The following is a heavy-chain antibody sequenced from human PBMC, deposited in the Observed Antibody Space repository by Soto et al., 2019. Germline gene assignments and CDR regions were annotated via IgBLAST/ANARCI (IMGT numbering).Heavy chain of an antibody. CDR1: GFSISSSSYY. J-gene: IGHJ6*03. D-gene: IGHD6-19*01. Sequence: PSETLSLTSTVSGFSISSSSYYWGWIRQPPGKGLEWIGSIYYSGSTYYNPSLKSRVTISVDTSKNQFSLKLSSVTAADTAVYYCARHPAVAGTGYYYYMDVWGKGTTVTVSS. V-gene: IGHV4-39*01. CDR2: IYYSGST. CDR3: ARHPAVAGTGYYYYMDV.